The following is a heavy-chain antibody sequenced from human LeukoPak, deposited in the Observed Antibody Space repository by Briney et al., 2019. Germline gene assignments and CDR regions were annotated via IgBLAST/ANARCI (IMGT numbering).Heavy chain of an antibody. CDR3: AKSPYYYDSSGLNWFDP. CDR2: ISGSGGST. Sequence: GGSLRLSCAASGFTFSSYAMSWVRQAPGKGLEWVSAISGSGGSTYYADSVKGRFTISRDNSENTLYVQMNSLRAEDTAVYYCAKSPYYYDSSGLNWFDPWGQGTLVTVSS. CDR1: GFTFSSYA. V-gene: IGHV3-23*01. D-gene: IGHD3-22*01. J-gene: IGHJ5*02.